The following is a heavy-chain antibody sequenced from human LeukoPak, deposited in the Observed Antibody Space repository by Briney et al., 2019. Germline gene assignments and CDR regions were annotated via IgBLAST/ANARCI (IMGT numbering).Heavy chain of an antibody. D-gene: IGHD2-8*01. CDR3: VKDDYCCIPGCVIDALVV. V-gene: IGHV3-23*01. Sequence: GGSLRLSCAASGFPFGDFAMTWVRQVPGGGLQWVSTITRSGQNTYYADSVKGRFTISRDDYKGMLYLQMNSLRAEDTAMYYCVKDDYCCIPGCVIDALVVWGQGTVVTVSS. CDR2: ITRSGQNT. J-gene: IGHJ3*01. CDR1: GFPFGDFA.